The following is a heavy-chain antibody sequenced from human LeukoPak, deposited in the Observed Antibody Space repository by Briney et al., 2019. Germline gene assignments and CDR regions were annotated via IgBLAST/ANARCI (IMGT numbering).Heavy chain of an antibody. Sequence: KPSETLSLTCTVSGVSISSSSYYWGWIRQPPGKGLEWIGSIYYSGSTYYNPSLKSRVTISVDTSKNQFSLKLSSVTAADTAVYYCARVSPDEETTVTTQTIDYWGQGTLVTVSS. CDR1: GVSISSSSYY. V-gene: IGHV4-39*07. CDR3: ARVSPDEETTVTTQTIDY. D-gene: IGHD4-17*01. CDR2: IYYSGST. J-gene: IGHJ4*02.